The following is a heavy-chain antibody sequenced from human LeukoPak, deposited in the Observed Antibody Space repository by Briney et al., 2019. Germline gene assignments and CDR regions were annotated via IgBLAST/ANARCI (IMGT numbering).Heavy chain of an antibody. J-gene: IGHJ6*02. CDR1: GGSISSYY. CDR2: IYYSGST. D-gene: IGHD6-13*01. V-gene: IGHV4-59*06. Sequence: SETLSLTCTVSGGSISSYYWSWIRQPPGKGPEWIGYIYYSGSTYYNPSLKSRVTISVDTSKNQFSLKLSSVTAADTAVYYCARGSSWSYYYYYGMDVWGQGTTVTVSS. CDR3: ARGSSWSYYYYYGMDV.